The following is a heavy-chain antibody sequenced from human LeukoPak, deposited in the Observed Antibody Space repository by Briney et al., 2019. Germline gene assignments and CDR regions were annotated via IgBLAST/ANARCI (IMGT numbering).Heavy chain of an antibody. V-gene: IGHV1-8*01. D-gene: IGHD6-13*01. Sequence: ASVTVSCTASVYTFTIYDINWVRQPPGQRLQWMGWMNPNSGNTGYAQKFQGRVTMTRNTSISTAYMELSSLRSEDTAVYYCPRGYSRTYDRAGNWFDPWGQGTLVTVSS. CDR1: VYTFTIYD. CDR2: MNPNSGNT. CDR3: PRGYSRTYDRAGNWFDP. J-gene: IGHJ5*02.